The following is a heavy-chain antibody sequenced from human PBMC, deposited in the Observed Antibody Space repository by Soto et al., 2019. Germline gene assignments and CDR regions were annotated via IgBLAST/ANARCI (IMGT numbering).Heavy chain of an antibody. D-gene: IGHD6-6*01. CDR3: ARGGDGIAARIEIYFDY. Sequence: GGSLRLSCAASGFTFSSYGMHWVRQAPGKGLEWVAVIWYDGSNKYYADSVKGRFTISRDNSKNTLYLQMNSLRAEDTAVYYCARGGDGIAARIEIYFDYWGQGTLVTVSS. CDR2: IWYDGSNK. CDR1: GFTFSSYG. J-gene: IGHJ4*02. V-gene: IGHV3-33*01.